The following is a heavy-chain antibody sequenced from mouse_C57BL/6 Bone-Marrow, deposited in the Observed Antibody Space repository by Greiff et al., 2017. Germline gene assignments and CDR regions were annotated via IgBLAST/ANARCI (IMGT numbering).Heavy chain of an antibody. CDR2: INPGSGGT. CDR1: GYAFTNYL. D-gene: IGHD2-5*01. CDR3: ARSPYYSNPWFAY. V-gene: IGHV1-54*01. J-gene: IGHJ3*01. Sequence: QVQLKESGAELVRPGTSVKVSCKASGYAFTNYLIEWVKQRPGQGLEWIGVINPGSGGTNYNEKFKGKATLTADKSSSTAYMQLSSLTSEDSAVYFCARSPYYSNPWFAYWGQGTLVTVSA.